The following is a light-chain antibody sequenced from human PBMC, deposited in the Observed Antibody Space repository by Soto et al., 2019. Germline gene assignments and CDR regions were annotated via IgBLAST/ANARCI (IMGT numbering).Light chain of an antibody. CDR3: QQRSNWLT. V-gene: IGKV3-11*01. CDR1: QSVSSY. J-gene: IGKJ4*01. Sequence: IVWAQSPATLSFSPAERATLSCRASQSVSSYLAWYQQKPGQAPRLLIYDASNRATGIPARFSGSGSGTDFTLTISSLEPEDFAVYYCQQRSNWLTFGGGTKVDI. CDR2: DAS.